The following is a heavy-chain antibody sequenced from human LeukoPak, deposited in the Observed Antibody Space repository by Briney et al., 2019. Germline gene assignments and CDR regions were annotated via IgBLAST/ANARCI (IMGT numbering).Heavy chain of an antibody. V-gene: IGHV4-39*07. CDR3: ARGYSSSGLDY. CDR2: IYYTGNT. Sequence: SETLSLTCTVSGGSISSSSYYWGWVRQPPGMGLEWIGSIYYTGNTNYNPSLKSRVTIPVDTSKNQFSLELSSVTAADTAVYYCARGYSSSGLDYWGQGTLVTVSS. CDR1: GGSISSSSYY. J-gene: IGHJ4*02. D-gene: IGHD2-2*01.